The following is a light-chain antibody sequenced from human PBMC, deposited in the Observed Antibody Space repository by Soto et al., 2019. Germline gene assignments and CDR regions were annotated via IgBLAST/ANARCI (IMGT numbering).Light chain of an antibody. J-gene: IGKJ1*01. CDR2: GTS. CDR3: QQYGDSPPT. CDR1: QSVSSNS. V-gene: IGKV3-20*01. Sequence: EIVLTQSPGTLSLSPGESATLSCRASQSVSSNSLAWYRRNPGQPPSLLIYGTSTRATDIPRRFSGSGSGTDFTLTITRLEPEAFAVYFCQQYGDSPPTFGQGTKVEVK.